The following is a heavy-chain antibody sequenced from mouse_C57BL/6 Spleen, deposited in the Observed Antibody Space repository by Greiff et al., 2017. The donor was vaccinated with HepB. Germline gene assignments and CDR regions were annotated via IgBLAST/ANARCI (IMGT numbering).Heavy chain of an antibody. CDR1: GYTFTDYN. Sequence: VQLQQSGPELVKPGASVKIPCKASGYTFTDYNMDWVKQSHGKSLEWIGDINPNNGGTIYNQKFKGKATLTVDKSSSTAYMELRSLTSEDTAVYYCAATGTWRYFDVWGTGTTVTVSS. J-gene: IGHJ1*03. CDR3: AATGTWRYFDV. CDR2: INPNNGGT. V-gene: IGHV1-18*01. D-gene: IGHD4-1*01.